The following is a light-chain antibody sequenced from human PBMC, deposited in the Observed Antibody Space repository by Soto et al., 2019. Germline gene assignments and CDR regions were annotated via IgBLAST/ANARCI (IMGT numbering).Light chain of an antibody. Sequence: EIVLTQSPGTLSLSPGERATLSCGASQSVSSRYLAWYQQKPGQAPRLLIYGASSRATGIPDRFSGSGYVTDCTRTIRRLEPEYVAIYYWQQYGSSPYTCGQGTKLQLK. CDR2: GAS. CDR3: QQYGSSPYT. V-gene: IGKV3-20*01. CDR1: QSVSSRY. J-gene: IGKJ2*01.